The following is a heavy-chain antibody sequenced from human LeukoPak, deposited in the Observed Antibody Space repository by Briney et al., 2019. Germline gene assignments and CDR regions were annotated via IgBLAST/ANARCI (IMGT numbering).Heavy chain of an antibody. D-gene: IGHD1-26*01. CDR3: ARIGLYGGSYLPDY. V-gene: IGHV4-59*01. Sequence: KPSETLSLTCTVSGGSISSYYWSWIRQPPGKGLEWIGYIYYSGSTNYNPPLKSRVTISVDTSKNQFSLKLSSVTAADTAVYYCARIGLYGGSYLPDYWGQGTLVAVSS. J-gene: IGHJ4*02. CDR1: GGSISSYY. CDR2: IYYSGST.